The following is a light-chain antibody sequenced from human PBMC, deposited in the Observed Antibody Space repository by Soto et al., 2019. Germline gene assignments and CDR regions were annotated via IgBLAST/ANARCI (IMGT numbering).Light chain of an antibody. J-gene: IGLJ3*02. CDR2: VNSDGSH. CDR1: SRHSGYA. V-gene: IGLV4-69*01. Sequence: QSVLTQSPSASASLGASVKLTCTLSSRHSGYAIAWHQQHPEKGPRYLMRVNSDGSHTKGDGIPDRFYASSSGAARYLTISSLQSEDEADYFCQSWDSDFVVFGGGTKLTVL. CDR3: QSWDSDFVV.